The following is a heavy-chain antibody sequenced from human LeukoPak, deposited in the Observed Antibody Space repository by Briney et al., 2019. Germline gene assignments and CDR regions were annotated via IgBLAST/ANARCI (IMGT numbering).Heavy chain of an antibody. D-gene: IGHD3-16*01. Sequence: PGGSLRLSCAASGSTFSDFWMSWVRQAPGKGLVWISNINEHGTTAYADSVKGRFTISRDNAKNILCLQMNSLRAEDTAVYYCARVRGGNWGQGTLVTVSS. V-gene: IGHV3-74*01. CDR3: ARVRGGN. J-gene: IGHJ4*02. CDR1: GSTFSDFW. CDR2: INEHGTT.